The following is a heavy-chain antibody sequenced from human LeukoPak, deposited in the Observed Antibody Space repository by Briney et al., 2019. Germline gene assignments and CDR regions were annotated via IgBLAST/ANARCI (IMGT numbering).Heavy chain of an antibody. J-gene: IGHJ4*02. V-gene: IGHV3-21*01. Sequence: GGSLRLSCAASGSIFDSYTMNWVRQVPGKGPEWISSISSRSTYIYYADSGEGRFTSSRDNAKNSLYLQMDSLGAEDTAVYYCAKDQGTTMITSLDSWGQGTLVTVSS. CDR1: GSIFDSYT. CDR3: AKDQGTTMITSLDS. CDR2: ISSRSTYI. D-gene: IGHD3-22*01.